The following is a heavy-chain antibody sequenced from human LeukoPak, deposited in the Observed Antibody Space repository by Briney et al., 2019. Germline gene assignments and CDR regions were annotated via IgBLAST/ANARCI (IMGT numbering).Heavy chain of an antibody. D-gene: IGHD2/OR15-2a*01. CDR3: ASPLVRARYYFDY. J-gene: IGHJ4*02. Sequence: GRSLRLSWAASGFTFSSYATRWVRHAPDKGLEWVAVISYVGSNKYYADSVKGRFTTTRENSKNTLYLQMNSLRAEDSAVYYFASPLVRARYYFDYWGQGTLVTVSS. V-gene: IGHV3-30-3*01. CDR1: GFTFSSYA. CDR2: ISYVGSNK.